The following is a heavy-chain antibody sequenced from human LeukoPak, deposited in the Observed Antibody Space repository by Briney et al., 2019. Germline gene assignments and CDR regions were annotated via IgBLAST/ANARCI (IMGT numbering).Heavy chain of an antibody. CDR1: GGSISSYY. J-gene: IGHJ3*02. D-gene: IGHD3-16*01. CDR2: IYYSGST. Sequence: SETLSLTCTVSGGSISSYYWSWIRQPPGKGLEWIGYIYYSGSTNYNPSLKSRVTISVDTSKNQFSLKLSSVTAADTAVYYCARDGGLDAFDIWGQGTMVTVSS. V-gene: IGHV4-59*01. CDR3: ARDGGLDAFDI.